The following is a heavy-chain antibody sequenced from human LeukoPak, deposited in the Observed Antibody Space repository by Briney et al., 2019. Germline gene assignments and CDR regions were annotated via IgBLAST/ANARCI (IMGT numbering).Heavy chain of an antibody. CDR1: GFTFSSYA. V-gene: IGHV3-23*01. J-gene: IGHJ4*02. CDR3: AKGRVILTAMVPLDY. D-gene: IGHD5-18*01. Sequence: GGSLRLSCAASGFTFSSYAMSWVRQAPGKGLEWVSAISGSGGSTYYADSVKGRFTISRDNSKNTLYLQMNSLRAEDTAVYCCAKGRVILTAMVPLDYWGQGTLVTVSS. CDR2: ISGSGGST.